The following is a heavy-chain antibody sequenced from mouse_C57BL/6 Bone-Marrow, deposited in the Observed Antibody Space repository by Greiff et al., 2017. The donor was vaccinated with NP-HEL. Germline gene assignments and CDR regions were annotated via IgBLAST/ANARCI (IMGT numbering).Heavy chain of an antibody. D-gene: IGHD2-12*01. CDR2: ISSGSSTI. Sequence: EVKLMESGGGLVKPGGSLKLSCAASGFTFSDYGMHWVRQAPEKGLEWVAYISSGSSTIYYADTVKGRFTISRDNAKNTLFLQMTSLRSEDTAMYYCAKAYYIFAYWGQGTLVTVSA. V-gene: IGHV5-17*01. CDR3: AKAYYIFAY. J-gene: IGHJ3*01. CDR1: GFTFSDYG.